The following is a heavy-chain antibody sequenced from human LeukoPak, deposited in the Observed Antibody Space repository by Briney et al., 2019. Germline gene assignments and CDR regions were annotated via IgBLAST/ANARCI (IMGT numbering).Heavy chain of an antibody. Sequence: SETLSLTCTVSGGSISSGGYYWSWIRQPPGKGLEWIGYIYHSGSTYYNPSLKSRVTISVDRSKNQFSLKLSSVTAADTAVYYCARHEPDSSGRPHMFDPWGQGTLVTVSS. V-gene: IGHV4-30-2*01. J-gene: IGHJ5*02. D-gene: IGHD6-19*01. CDR1: GGSISSGGYY. CDR2: IYHSGST. CDR3: ARHEPDSSGRPHMFDP.